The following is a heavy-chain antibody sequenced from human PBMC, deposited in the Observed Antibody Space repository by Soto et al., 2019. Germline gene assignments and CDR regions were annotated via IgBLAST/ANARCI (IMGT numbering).Heavy chain of an antibody. D-gene: IGHD3-9*01. CDR3: ARGTGLRYFDWTSHYYFDY. CDR1: GGSISSGDYY. J-gene: IGHJ4*02. V-gene: IGHV4-30-4*01. CDR2: IYYSGST. Sequence: PSETLSLTCTVSGGSISSGDYYWSWIRQPPGKGLEWIGYIYYSGSTYYNPSLKSRVTISVDTFKNQFSLKLSSVTAADTAVYYCARGTGLRYFDWTSHYYFDYWGQGTLVTVSS.